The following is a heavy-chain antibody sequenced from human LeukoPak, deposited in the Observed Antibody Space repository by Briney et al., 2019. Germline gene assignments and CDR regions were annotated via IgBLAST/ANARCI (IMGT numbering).Heavy chain of an antibody. CDR3: ARNRDGYNSFDY. J-gene: IGHJ4*02. D-gene: IGHD5-24*01. V-gene: IGHV4-31*11. CDR1: GGSINIDGYY. CDR2: IYYSGSS. Sequence: PSQTLSLTCAVSGGSINIDGYYWSWIRQYPGKGLEWMGYIYYSGSSYYNPSLRSRVTISVDTSKNHFSLKLSSVTAADTAVYYCARNRDGYNSFDYWGQGTLVTVSS.